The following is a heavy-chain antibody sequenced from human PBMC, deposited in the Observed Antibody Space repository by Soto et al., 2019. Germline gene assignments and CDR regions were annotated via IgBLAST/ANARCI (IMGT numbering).Heavy chain of an antibody. V-gene: IGHV1-8*01. CDR3: AREEAYYYGSGSSTP. J-gene: IGHJ5*02. CDR2: MNPNSGNT. CDR1: GYNFTSYD. Sequence: GKAACKGSGYNFTSYDMDWVRQATGQGLEWMGWMNPNSGNTGYAQKFQGRVTMTRNTSISTAYMELSSLRSEDTAVYYCAREEAYYYGSGSSTPWGQGTLVTVSS. D-gene: IGHD3-10*01.